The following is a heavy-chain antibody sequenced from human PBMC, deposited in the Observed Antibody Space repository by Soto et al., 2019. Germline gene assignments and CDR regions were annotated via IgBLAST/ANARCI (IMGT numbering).Heavy chain of an antibody. D-gene: IGHD4-4*01. J-gene: IGHJ5*02. V-gene: IGHV3-23*01. CDR1: GFTFRNYD. Sequence: PGGSLRLSCAASGFTFRNYDMSWVRQAPGKGLEWVSSITSSGRSAYYADSVKGRFTFSRDNSKNTLYLQMNSLRAEDTALYYCASHHVTIYDPWGQGTLVTVSS. CDR2: ITSSGRSA. CDR3: ASHHVTIYDP.